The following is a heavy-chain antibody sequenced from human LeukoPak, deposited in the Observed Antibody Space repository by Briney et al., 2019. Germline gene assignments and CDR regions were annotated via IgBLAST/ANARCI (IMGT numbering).Heavy chain of an antibody. CDR3: ARPLFLRDYYYYGMDV. CDR2: ISSTSYTI. J-gene: IGHJ6*02. Sequence: GGSLRLSCAASGFTFSSYNMNWVRQAPGKGLEWISYISSTSYTIYYADSVKGRFTISRDNSKNTLYLQMNSLRAEDTAVYYCARPLFLRDYYYYGMDVWGQGTTVTVSS. V-gene: IGHV3-48*01. D-gene: IGHD2/OR15-2a*01. CDR1: GFTFSSYN.